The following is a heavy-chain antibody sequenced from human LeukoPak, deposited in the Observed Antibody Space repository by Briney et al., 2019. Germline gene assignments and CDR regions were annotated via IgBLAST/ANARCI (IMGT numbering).Heavy chain of an antibody. V-gene: IGHV1-18*01. Sequence: GASVKVSCRTSGYTFTSYGISWVRQAPGQGLEWMGWISAYNGNTNFAQKLQGRVTMTTETSTSTVYMELRSLRPDDTAVYYCARDAGSRGIDYWGQGTLVTVSS. CDR2: ISAYNGNT. D-gene: IGHD3-16*01. CDR1: GYTFTSYG. CDR3: ARDAGSRGIDY. J-gene: IGHJ4*02.